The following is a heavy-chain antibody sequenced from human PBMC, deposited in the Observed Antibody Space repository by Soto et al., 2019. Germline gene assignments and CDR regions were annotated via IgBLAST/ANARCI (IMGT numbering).Heavy chain of an antibody. CDR2: INPSGGST. CDR3: ARGGADGFGELLYYYYGMDV. Sequence: ASVKVSCKASGYTFTSYYMHWVRQAPGQGLEWMGIINPSGGSTSYAQKFQGRVTMTRDTSTSTVYMELSSLRSEDTAVYYCARGGADGFGELLYYYYGMDVWGQGTTVTV. J-gene: IGHJ6*02. D-gene: IGHD3-10*01. CDR1: GYTFTSYY. V-gene: IGHV1-46*01.